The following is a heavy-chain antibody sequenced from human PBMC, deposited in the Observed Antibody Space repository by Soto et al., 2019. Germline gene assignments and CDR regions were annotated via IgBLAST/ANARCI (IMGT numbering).Heavy chain of an antibody. CDR1: GYTFTSYG. V-gene: IGHV1-18*01. CDR3: ARLTEYYYYMDV. J-gene: IGHJ6*03. Sequence: ASAKVSCKASGYTFTSYGISWVRQAPGQGLEWMGWISAYNGNTNYAQKLQGRVTMTTDTSTSTAYMELRSLRSDDTAVYYCARLTEYYYYMDVWGKGTTVTVSS. CDR2: ISAYNGNT.